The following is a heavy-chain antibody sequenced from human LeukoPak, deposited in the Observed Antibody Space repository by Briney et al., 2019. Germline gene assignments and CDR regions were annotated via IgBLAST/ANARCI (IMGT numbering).Heavy chain of an antibody. CDR2: IFGSGDTT. J-gene: IGHJ4*02. Sequence: GSLRLSCAASGFPFSSYAMNWVRQAPGKGLEWVSIIFGSGDTTYYADSVKGRFTVSRDNSKNMLYLQMNNLRPEDTATHYCAKRNTMVRGGPCFDYWGQGLMVTVSS. V-gene: IGHV3-23*01. CDR1: GFPFSSYA. CDR3: AKRNTMVRGGPCFDY. D-gene: IGHD3-10*01.